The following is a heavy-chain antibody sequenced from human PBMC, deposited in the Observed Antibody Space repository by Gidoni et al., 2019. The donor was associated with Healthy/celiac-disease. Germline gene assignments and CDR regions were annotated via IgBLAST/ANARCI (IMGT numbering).Heavy chain of an antibody. V-gene: IGHV3-33*01. D-gene: IGHD6-19*01. Sequence: TFSSYGMHWVRQAPGKGLEWVAVIWYDGSNKYYADSVKGRFTISRDNSKNTLYLQRNSLRAEDTAVYYCATSIAVAAGMDYWGQGTLVTVSS. J-gene: IGHJ4*02. CDR1: TFSSYG. CDR2: IWYDGSNK. CDR3: ATSIAVAAGMDY.